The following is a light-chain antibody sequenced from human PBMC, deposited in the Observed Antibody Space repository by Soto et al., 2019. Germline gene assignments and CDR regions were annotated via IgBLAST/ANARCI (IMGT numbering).Light chain of an antibody. V-gene: IGLV2-14*01. Sequence: QSVLTQPASVSGSPGQSITISCTGTSSDVGGYDYVSWYQQHPGKAPKLTIYDVTNRPSGVSNRFSGSKSGNTASLTISGLQAEDEADYYCISYASINTYVFGTGTKLTVL. CDR2: DVT. J-gene: IGLJ1*01. CDR1: SSDVGGYDY. CDR3: ISYASINTYV.